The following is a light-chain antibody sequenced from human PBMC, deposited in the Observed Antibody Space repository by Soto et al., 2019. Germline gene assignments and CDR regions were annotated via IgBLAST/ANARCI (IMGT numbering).Light chain of an antibody. CDR1: TSNIGNNA. CDR2: YDD. CDR3: ASWDDTLSGVV. Sequence: QSVLTQPPSVSGAPGQRVTISCSGSTSNIGNNAVNWYQQLPGKAPRALIYYDDLLPTGVSKRFSGSKSSTSVSLAISGLQSDDEADYYCASWDDTLSGVVFGGGTKLTVL. V-gene: IGLV1-36*01. J-gene: IGLJ3*02.